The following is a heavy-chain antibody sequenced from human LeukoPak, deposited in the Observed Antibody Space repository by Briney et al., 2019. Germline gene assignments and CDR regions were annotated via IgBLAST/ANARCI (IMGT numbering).Heavy chain of an antibody. Sequence: EASVKVSCKASGYTFTSYYMHWVRQAPGQGLEWVGIINPSGDPTTYAQKFQGRVTITSHMPTSTVYIELSSLRSEDTAVYYCARSSGYYSSRFYMHVWGKGTTVTVSS. CDR3: ARSSGYYSSRFYMHV. D-gene: IGHD3-22*01. CDR2: INPSGDPT. J-gene: IGHJ6*03. V-gene: IGHV1-46*01. CDR1: GYTFTSYY.